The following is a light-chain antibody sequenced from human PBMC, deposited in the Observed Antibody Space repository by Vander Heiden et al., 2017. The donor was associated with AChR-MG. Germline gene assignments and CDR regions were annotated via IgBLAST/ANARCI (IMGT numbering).Light chain of an antibody. V-gene: IGLV1-40*01. J-gene: IGLJ3*02. CDR2: RSV. CDR3: QSYDNGLSGWV. Sequence: QSVLTQPPPVSGAAGQRVTIPCVGTNYNIGAGYGVQWYRHLPGAAPKVLIFRSVDRPSGVPDRFSGSKSGTSASLAITGLQAEDEAVYYCQSYDNGLSGWVFGGGTKVTVL. CDR1: NYNIGAGYG.